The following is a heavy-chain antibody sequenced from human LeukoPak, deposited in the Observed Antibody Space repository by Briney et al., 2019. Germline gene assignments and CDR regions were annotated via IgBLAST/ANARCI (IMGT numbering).Heavy chain of an antibody. CDR1: GFTFSSYS. CDR3: AREGFTISLIAFDI. Sequence: GGSLRLSCAASGFTFSSYSMNWVRQAPGKGLEWVSSISSSSSYIYYADTVKGRFTISRDNAKNSLYLQMNGLRAEDTAVYYCAREGFTISLIAFDIWGQGTMVTVSS. D-gene: IGHD3-3*01. CDR2: ISSSSSYI. J-gene: IGHJ3*02. V-gene: IGHV3-21*01.